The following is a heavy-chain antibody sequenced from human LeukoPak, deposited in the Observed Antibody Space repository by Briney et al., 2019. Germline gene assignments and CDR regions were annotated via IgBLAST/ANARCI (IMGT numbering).Heavy chain of an antibody. V-gene: IGHV3-48*01. D-gene: IGHD1-20*01. J-gene: IGHJ1*01. Sequence: GGSLRLSCIASALTFSSYSMNWVPQAPGKGPESVSYISSSSSTIYYADAVKRPFTISRDNIKNSLLPLKNSLRAENTPPYSCPWGNNCSRWGERTVVTVSS. CDR2: ISSSSSTI. CDR1: ALTFSSYS. CDR3: PWGNNCSR.